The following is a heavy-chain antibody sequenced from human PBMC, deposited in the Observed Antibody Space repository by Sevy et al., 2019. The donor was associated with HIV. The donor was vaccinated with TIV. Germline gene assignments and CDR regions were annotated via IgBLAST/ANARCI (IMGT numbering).Heavy chain of an antibody. J-gene: IGHJ4*02. CDR1: GFTFSSYS. V-gene: IGHV3-21*01. CDR3: ARVKARGTYYYDSSEELAYYFDY. CDR2: ISSSSSYI. Sequence: GGSLRLSCAASGFTFSSYSMNWVRQAPGKGLEWVSSISSSSSYIYYADSVKGGFTISRDNAKNSLYLQMNSLRAEDTAVYYCARVKARGTYYYDSSEELAYYFDYWGQGTLVTVSS. D-gene: IGHD3-22*01.